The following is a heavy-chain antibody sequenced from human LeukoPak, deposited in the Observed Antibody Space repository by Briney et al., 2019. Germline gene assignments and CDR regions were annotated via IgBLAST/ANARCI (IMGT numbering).Heavy chain of an antibody. Sequence: PGGSLRLSCAVSGFSFNNFWMSWVRQSPGKGLEWVANIKHDGSEKYYADSVKGRFSVSRDNAKNSLYLQMNSLRAEDTAVYYCAKSGDCSSTSCYPHNWFDPWGQGTLVTVSS. CDR3: AKSGDCSSTSCYPHNWFDP. V-gene: IGHV3-7*03. J-gene: IGHJ5*02. CDR2: IKHDGSEK. CDR1: GFSFNNFW. D-gene: IGHD2-2*01.